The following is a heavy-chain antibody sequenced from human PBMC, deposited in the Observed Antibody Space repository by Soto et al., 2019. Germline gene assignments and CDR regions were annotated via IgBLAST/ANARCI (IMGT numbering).Heavy chain of an antibody. CDR1: GYTFTGYY. D-gene: IGHD1-26*01. CDR3: ARGIVGATFFADWPWYFDL. CDR2: INPNSGGT. V-gene: IGHV1-2*04. Sequence: QVQLVQSGAEVKKPGASVKVSCKASGYTFTGYYMHWVRQAPGQGLEWMGWINPNSGGTNYAQKFQGWVTMTRDTSISTAYMELSRLRSDDTAVYYCARGIVGATFFADWPWYFDLWGRGTLVTVSS. J-gene: IGHJ2*01.